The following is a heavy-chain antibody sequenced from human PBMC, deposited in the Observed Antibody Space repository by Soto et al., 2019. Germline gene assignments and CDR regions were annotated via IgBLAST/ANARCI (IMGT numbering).Heavy chain of an antibody. CDR2: IYYIGST. CDR1: GGSISSYY. J-gene: IGHJ5*02. D-gene: IGHD2-2*01. CDR3: ARGLRRQLLNWFDP. V-gene: IGHV4-59*01. Sequence: SETLSLTCTVSGGSISSYYWSWIRQPPGKGLEWIGYIYYIGSTNYNPSLKSRVTISVDTSKNQFSLKLSSVTAADTAVYYCARGLRRQLLNWFDPWGQGTMVTV.